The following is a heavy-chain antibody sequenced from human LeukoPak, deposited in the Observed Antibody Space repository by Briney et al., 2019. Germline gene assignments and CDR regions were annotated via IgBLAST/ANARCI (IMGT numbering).Heavy chain of an antibody. D-gene: IGHD3-10*01. Sequence: SGTLSLTCIVSGGSISSLNLWSWLRQPPGKGLEWIGEMYLGGTTNFNPSLKSRVTILIDKSKNQLSLQLTSVTAADTAVYYCARLAGDYWGQGTLVTVSS. CDR1: GGSISSLNL. CDR2: MYLGGTT. J-gene: IGHJ4*02. V-gene: IGHV4-4*02. CDR3: ARLAGDY.